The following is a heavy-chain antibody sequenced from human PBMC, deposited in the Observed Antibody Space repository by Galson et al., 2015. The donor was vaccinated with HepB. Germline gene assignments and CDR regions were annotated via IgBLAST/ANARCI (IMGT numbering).Heavy chain of an antibody. V-gene: IGHV1-8*02. CDR1: GYTFTAYF. CDR3: ARSPEGGWELSYYYTGMDV. Sequence: SVKVSCKASGYTFTAYFVHWVRQAPGQGLEWMGRMNPNSGSTGFAQKFRGRITLARNTSISTAYMELSSLRSEDTAVYYCARSPEGGWELSYYYTGMDVWGQGTTVTVSS. J-gene: IGHJ6*02. D-gene: IGHD3-16*02. CDR2: MNPNSGST.